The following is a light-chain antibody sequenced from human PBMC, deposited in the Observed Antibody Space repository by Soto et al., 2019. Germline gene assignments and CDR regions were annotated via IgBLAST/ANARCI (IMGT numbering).Light chain of an antibody. CDR2: SAS. V-gene: IGKV1-39*01. Sequence: DIQMTQSPSSLSASVGDRVTITCRASQSISTYLNWYQQKPGKAPKLLIYSASSLQSGVPSRFTGSGSGSGTDFTLTISSLQPEDFATYYCQQSYSTPLTFGGGTKVEIK. CDR3: QQSYSTPLT. J-gene: IGKJ4*01. CDR1: QSISTY.